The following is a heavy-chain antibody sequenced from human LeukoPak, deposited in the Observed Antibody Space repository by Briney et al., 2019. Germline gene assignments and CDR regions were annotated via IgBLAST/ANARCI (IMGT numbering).Heavy chain of an antibody. CDR2: ISSDGDNT. J-gene: IGHJ4*02. D-gene: IGHD4-17*01. CDR3: VRVNDYGDRNLYYFGY. Sequence: GGSLRLSCSASGFIFSNYGMYRVRQAPGKGLEFVSAISSDGDNTFYADSVKGRFTISRDNSKNTLYLQTSSLRGEDTAVYYCVRVNDYGDRNLYYFGYWGQGTLVTVSS. CDR1: GFIFSNYG. V-gene: IGHV3-64D*06.